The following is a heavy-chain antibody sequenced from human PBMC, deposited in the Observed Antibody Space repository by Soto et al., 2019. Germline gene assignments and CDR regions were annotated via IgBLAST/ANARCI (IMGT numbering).Heavy chain of an antibody. CDR1: GGTFSSYA. CDR2: IIPIFGTA. J-gene: IGHJ4*02. Sequence: QVQLVQSGAEVKKPGSSVKVSCKASGGTFSSYAISWVRQAPGQGLGWMGGIIPIFGTANYAQKFQGRVTITADESTSTAYMELSSLRSEDTAVYYWARTYSGSYYGGGAFDYWGQGTLVTVSS. D-gene: IGHD1-26*01. V-gene: IGHV1-69*01. CDR3: ARTYSGSYYGGGAFDY.